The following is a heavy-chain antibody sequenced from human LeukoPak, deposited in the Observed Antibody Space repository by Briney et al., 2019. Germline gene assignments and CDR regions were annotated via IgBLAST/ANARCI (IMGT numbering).Heavy chain of an antibody. CDR1: GGSISSYY. V-gene: IGHV4-59*08. D-gene: IGHD1-14*01. Sequence: SETLSLTRTVSGGSISSYYWSWIRQPPGKGLEWIGYIYYSGSTNYNPSLKSRVTISVDTSKNQFSLKLSSVTAADTAVYYCAGPFTTKFDYWGQGTLVTVSS. CDR2: IYYSGST. CDR3: AGPFTTKFDY. J-gene: IGHJ4*02.